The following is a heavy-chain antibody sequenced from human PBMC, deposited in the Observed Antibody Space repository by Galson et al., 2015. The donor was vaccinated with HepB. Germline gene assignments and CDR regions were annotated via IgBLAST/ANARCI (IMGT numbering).Heavy chain of an antibody. D-gene: IGHD6-13*01. CDR3: AKDIGYEDAFDI. CDR2: ISWDGGST. V-gene: IGHV3-43*01. J-gene: IGHJ3*02. Sequence: SLRLSCAASGFTFDDYTMHWVRQAPGKGLEWVSLISWDGGSTYYADSVKGRFTISRDNSKNSQYLQMNSLRTEDTALYYCAKDIGYEDAFDIWGQGTMVTVSS. CDR1: GFTFDDYT.